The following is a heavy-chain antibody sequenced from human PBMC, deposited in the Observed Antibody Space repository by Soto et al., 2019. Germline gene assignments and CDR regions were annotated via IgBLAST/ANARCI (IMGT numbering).Heavy chain of an antibody. CDR1: GFTFSSYA. V-gene: IGHV3-23*01. CDR2: ITGSGGST. D-gene: IGHD3-22*01. J-gene: IGHJ4*02. Sequence: GGSLRLSCAASGFTFSSYAMSWVRQAPGKGLEWVSSITGSGGSTYYADSVKGRFTISRDSSKNTLYLLMNSLRAEDTAVYYCAKDKNYYDSSGTYRYYFDYWGQGTLVTVSS. CDR3: AKDKNYYDSSGTYRYYFDY.